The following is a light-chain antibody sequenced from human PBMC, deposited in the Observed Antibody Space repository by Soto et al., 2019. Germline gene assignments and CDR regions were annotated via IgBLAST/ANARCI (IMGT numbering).Light chain of an antibody. Sequence: DIQMTQSPSTLSASLGDRATITCRASQTINSCLAWYQQKPGEAPKLLIYKASTIPTGVPSRFSGSGSGTEFTLTISSLQPDDFAVYYCQQYNSYPALTFGGGTKVEIK. CDR1: QTINSC. CDR2: KAS. J-gene: IGKJ4*01. CDR3: QQYNSYPALT. V-gene: IGKV1-5*03.